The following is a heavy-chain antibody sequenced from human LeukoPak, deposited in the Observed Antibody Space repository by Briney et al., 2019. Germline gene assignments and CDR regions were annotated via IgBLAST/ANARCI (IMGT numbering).Heavy chain of an antibody. CDR3: AREGNYYGSGSYYYAY. CDR2: INHSGST. CDR1: DGSFSGYY. D-gene: IGHD3-10*01. Sequence: NPSETLSLTCAVYDGSFSGYYWSWIRQPPGKGLEWIGEINHSGSTNYNPSLKSRVTISVDTYKNQFSLKLTSVTAADTAVYYCAREGNYYGSGSYYYAYWGQGTLVTVSS. J-gene: IGHJ4*02. V-gene: IGHV4-34*01.